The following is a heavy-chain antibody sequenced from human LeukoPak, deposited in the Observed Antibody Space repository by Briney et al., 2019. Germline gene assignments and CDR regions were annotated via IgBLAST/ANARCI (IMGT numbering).Heavy chain of an antibody. CDR1: GFTFSSYE. D-gene: IGHD3-3*01. J-gene: IGHJ4*02. Sequence: GGSLRLSCAASGFTFSSYEMNWVRQAPGMGLEWVSYISSSGSTIYYADSVKGRFTISRDNAKNSLYLQMNSLRAEDTAVYYCAGYDFWSGYPYLFDYWGQGTLVTVSS. CDR2: ISSSGSTI. CDR3: AGYDFWSGYPYLFDY. V-gene: IGHV3-48*03.